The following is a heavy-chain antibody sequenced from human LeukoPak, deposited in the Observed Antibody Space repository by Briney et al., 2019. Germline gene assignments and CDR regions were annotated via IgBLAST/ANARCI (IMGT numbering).Heavy chain of an antibody. Sequence: GASVKVSCKASGYTFTSYYMHWVRQAPGQGLEWMGVINPSGGSTTYAQKFQGRVTMARDTSTSTVYMELSSLRSEDTAVYYCARGQWEHRIYNYYMDVWGKGTTVTVSS. CDR3: ARGQWEHRIYNYYMDV. V-gene: IGHV1-46*01. J-gene: IGHJ6*03. CDR2: INPSGGST. D-gene: IGHD1-26*01. CDR1: GYTFTSYY.